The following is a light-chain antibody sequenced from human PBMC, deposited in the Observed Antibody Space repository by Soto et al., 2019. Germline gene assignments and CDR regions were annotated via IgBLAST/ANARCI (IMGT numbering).Light chain of an antibody. CDR2: WAS. Sequence: DIVMTQSPDSLAVSLGERATINCKSSQMVLSSSNNKNYLAWYQQKPGQPPKLLIYWASTRESGVPDRFSGRGSGTDFSLTISSLQAEDVAVYYCHQYYSTPWTFGQGTKVDIK. J-gene: IGKJ1*01. CDR1: QMVLSSSNNKNY. CDR3: HQYYSTPWT. V-gene: IGKV4-1*01.